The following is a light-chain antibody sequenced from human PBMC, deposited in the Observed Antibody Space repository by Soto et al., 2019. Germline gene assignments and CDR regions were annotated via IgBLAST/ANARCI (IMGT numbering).Light chain of an antibody. J-gene: IGKJ1*01. CDR2: KAS. Sequence: DIQVTQSPSTLSASVGGRFTITCRASQSISSWLAWYQQKPGKAPKLLIYKASSLESGVPSRLSGSGSGTEFTLTISSLQPDDFATYYCQQYNSYWTFGQGTKVDIK. CDR3: QQYNSYWT. V-gene: IGKV1-5*03. CDR1: QSISSW.